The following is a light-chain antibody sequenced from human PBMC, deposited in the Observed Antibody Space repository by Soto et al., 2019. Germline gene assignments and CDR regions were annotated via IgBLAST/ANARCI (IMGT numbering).Light chain of an antibody. V-gene: IGLV2-8*01. Sequence: QSALTQPPSASGSPGQSVTISCTGTSSDVGGYNYVSWYQQHPGKAPKLMIYEVSKRPSGVPDRFSGSKSGNTASLTVSGLQAEDEADCYCSSYAGSNNSDVFGTWTKLTVL. CDR2: EVS. J-gene: IGLJ1*01. CDR3: SSYAGSNNSDV. CDR1: SSDVGGYNY.